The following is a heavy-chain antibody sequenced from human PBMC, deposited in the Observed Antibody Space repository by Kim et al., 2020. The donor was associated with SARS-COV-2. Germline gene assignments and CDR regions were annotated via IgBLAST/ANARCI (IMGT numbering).Heavy chain of an antibody. J-gene: IGHJ4*02. CDR3: ARHSMTGIAVAGTFDY. V-gene: IGHV5-51*01. CDR2: IYPGDSDT. CDR1: GYSFTSYW. Sequence: GESLKISCKGSGYSFTSYWIGWVRQMPGKGLEWMGIIYPGDSDTRYSPSFQGQVTISADKSISTAYLQWSSLKASDTAMYYCARHSMTGIAVAGTFDYWGQGTLVTVSS. D-gene: IGHD6-19*01.